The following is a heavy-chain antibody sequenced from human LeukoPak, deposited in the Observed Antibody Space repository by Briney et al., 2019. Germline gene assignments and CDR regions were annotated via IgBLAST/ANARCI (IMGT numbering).Heavy chain of an antibody. J-gene: IGHJ1*01. Sequence: GASAKVSCKASGGTFSSYDISWVRQASGQGLEWMGGINPIFGTANYAQKFQGRVTITTDESTTTAYMELSSLRSEDTAVYYCASPIIAAAGTGYFQHWGQGTLVTVSS. CDR2: INPIFGTA. V-gene: IGHV1-69*05. D-gene: IGHD6-13*01. CDR1: GGTFSSYD. CDR3: ASPIIAAAGTGYFQH.